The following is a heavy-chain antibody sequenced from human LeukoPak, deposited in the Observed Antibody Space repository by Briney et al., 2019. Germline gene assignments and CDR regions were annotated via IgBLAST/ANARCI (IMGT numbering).Heavy chain of an antibody. Sequence: GGSLRLSCAASGFTFSSCAMHWVRQAPGKGLEWVAVISYDGSNKYYADSVKGRFTISRDNSKNTLYLQMNSLRAEDTAVYYCARSIAAAGKIDYWGQGTLVTVSS. CDR1: GFTFSSCA. CDR2: ISYDGSNK. V-gene: IGHV3-30*04. D-gene: IGHD6-13*01. CDR3: ARSIAAAGKIDY. J-gene: IGHJ4*02.